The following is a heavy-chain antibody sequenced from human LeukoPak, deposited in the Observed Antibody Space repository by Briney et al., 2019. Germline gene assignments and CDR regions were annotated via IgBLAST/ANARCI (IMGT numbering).Heavy chain of an antibody. CDR3: ARAGDNSGYDYEEIFDY. D-gene: IGHD5-12*01. CDR2: INPSGGST. J-gene: IGHJ4*02. CDR1: GYTFTSYY. Sequence: ASVKVSCKASGYTFTSYYMHWVRQAPGQGLEWMGIINPSGGSTSYAQKFQGRVTMTRDTSTSTVYMELSSLRSEDTAVYYCARAGDNSGYDYEEIFDYWGQGTLVTVSS. V-gene: IGHV1-46*01.